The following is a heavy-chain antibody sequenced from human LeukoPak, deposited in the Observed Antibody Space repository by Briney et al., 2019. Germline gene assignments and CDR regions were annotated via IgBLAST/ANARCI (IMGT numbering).Heavy chain of an antibody. Sequence: GGSLRLSCAASGFTFDDYAMHWVRQAPGKGLEWVSGISWNSGSIGYADSVKGRFTISRDNVKNSLYLQMNSLGAEDTALYYCAKDISYGSGSPRAFDIWGQGTMVTVSS. CDR3: AKDISYGSGSPRAFDI. V-gene: IGHV3-9*01. CDR2: ISWNSGSI. D-gene: IGHD3-10*01. CDR1: GFTFDDYA. J-gene: IGHJ3*02.